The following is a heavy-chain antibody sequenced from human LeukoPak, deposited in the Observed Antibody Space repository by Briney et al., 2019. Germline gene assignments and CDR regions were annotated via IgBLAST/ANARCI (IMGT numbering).Heavy chain of an antibody. CDR1: GITFSTNG. V-gene: IGHV3-7*01. CDR2: IKQDGSEK. Sequence: PGGSLRLSCAASGITFSTNGMTWVRQAPGKGLEWVAYIKQDGSEKSYVGSVKGRFTISRDNAKNSLFLQMNSLRAEDTAVYYYVRGYGRLDYWGQGTLVIVSS. J-gene: IGHJ4*02. D-gene: IGHD4-17*01. CDR3: VRGYGRLDY.